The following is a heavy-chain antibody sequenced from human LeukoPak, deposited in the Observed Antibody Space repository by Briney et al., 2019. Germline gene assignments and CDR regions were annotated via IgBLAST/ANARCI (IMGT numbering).Heavy chain of an antibody. V-gene: IGHV3-21*01. Sequence: GASLRLSCAASGFTFTGYSMNWFRQAPGKGLEWVSSIISSSSSIYYADSVKGRFTISRDNAKSSLYLQMNSLRAEDTAVYYCARRGQLFVVDYWGQGTLVTASS. J-gene: IGHJ4*02. CDR3: ARRGQLFVVDY. CDR1: GFTFTGYS. D-gene: IGHD6-6*01. CDR2: IISSSSSI.